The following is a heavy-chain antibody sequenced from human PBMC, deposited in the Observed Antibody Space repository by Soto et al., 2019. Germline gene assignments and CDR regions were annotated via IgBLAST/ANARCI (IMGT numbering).Heavy chain of an antibody. CDR1: GFTFSTYA. CDR3: AKDRIAAAGIDY. V-gene: IGHV3-23*01. D-gene: IGHD6-13*01. J-gene: IGHJ4*02. Sequence: EVQLLESGGGLVQPGVSLSRSCAASGFTFSTYAMSWVRQAPGKGLEWVSAISSSGGSTYYADSVKGRYTISRDNSKNTLYLPMNSLRAEATAVYYGAKDRIAAAGIDYWGQGTLVTVAS. CDR2: ISSSGGST.